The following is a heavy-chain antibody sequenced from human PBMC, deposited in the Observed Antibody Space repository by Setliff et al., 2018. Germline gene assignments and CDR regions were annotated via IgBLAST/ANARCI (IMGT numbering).Heavy chain of an antibody. J-gene: IGHJ6*02. D-gene: IGHD2-21*01. CDR2: ITAGNGDT. CDR1: GYTSTTNA. CDR3: AKDSLEVVIALHGMDV. Sequence: ASVKVSCKASGYTSTTNALHWVRQAPGQSLEWMGWITAGNGDTKYSQKFQGRITITRDTSASTFYMELSSLTTEDTAVYYCAKDSLEVVIALHGMDVWGRGTTVTVSS. V-gene: IGHV1-3*01.